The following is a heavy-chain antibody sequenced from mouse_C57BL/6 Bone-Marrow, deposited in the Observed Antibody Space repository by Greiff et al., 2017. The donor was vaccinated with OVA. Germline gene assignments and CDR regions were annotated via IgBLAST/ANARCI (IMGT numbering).Heavy chain of an antibody. D-gene: IGHD2-5*01. CDR2: IWSGGST. Sequence: QVQLQESGPGLVQPSQSLSITCTVSGFSLTSYGVHWVRQSPGKGLEWLGVIWSGGSTDYNAAFISRLSISKDNSKTQVFFKMNSLQADDTAIYYCARPDYSNYFLFAYWGQGTLVTVSA. CDR3: ARPDYSNYFLFAY. J-gene: IGHJ3*01. V-gene: IGHV2-2*01. CDR1: GFSLTSYG.